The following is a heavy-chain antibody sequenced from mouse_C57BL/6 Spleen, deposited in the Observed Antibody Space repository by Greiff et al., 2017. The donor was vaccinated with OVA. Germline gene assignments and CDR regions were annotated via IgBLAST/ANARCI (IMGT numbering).Heavy chain of an antibody. CDR3: ARDRPFDY. CDR1: GFTFSDYY. CDR2: INYDGSST. J-gene: IGHJ2*01. Sequence: EVQLQESEGGLVQPGSSMKLSCTASGFTFSDYYMAWVRQVPEKGLEWVANINYDGSSTYYLDSLKSRFIISRDNAKNILYLQMSSLKSEDTATYYCARDRPFDYWGQGTTLTVSS. V-gene: IGHV5-16*01.